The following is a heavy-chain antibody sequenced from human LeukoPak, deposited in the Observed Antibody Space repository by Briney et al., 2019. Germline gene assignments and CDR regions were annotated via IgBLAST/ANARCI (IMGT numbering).Heavy chain of an antibody. CDR2: ISDDGGNK. CDR3: AKDRRGLYYYGSGSYPRFDP. Sequence: GRSLRLSCAASGFTFSSYGMHWVRQAPGKGLEWVAVISDDGGNKYYADSVKGRFTISRDNSKNTLYLQMNSLRAEDTAVYYCAKDRRGLYYYGSGSYPRFDPWGQGTLVTVSS. D-gene: IGHD3-10*01. CDR1: GFTFSSYG. V-gene: IGHV3-30*18. J-gene: IGHJ5*02.